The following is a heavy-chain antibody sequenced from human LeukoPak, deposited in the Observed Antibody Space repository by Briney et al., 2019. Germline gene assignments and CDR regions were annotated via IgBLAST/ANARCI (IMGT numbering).Heavy chain of an antibody. J-gene: IGHJ6*03. V-gene: IGHV1-69*05. CDR2: VIPIFGTA. CDR1: GGTFSSYA. Sequence: SVKVSCKASGGTFSSYAISWVRQAPGQGLEWMGGVIPIFGTANYAQKFQGRVTITTDESTSTAYMELSSLRSEDTAVYYCARGIAARPNYYYYYMDVWGKGTTVTVSS. CDR3: ARGIAARPNYYYYYMDV. D-gene: IGHD6-6*01.